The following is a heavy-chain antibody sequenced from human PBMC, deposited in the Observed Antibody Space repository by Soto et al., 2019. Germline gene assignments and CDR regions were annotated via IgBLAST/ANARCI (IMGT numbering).Heavy chain of an antibody. J-gene: IGHJ4*02. CDR1: GFSFSVYG. Sequence: GSLRLPCETSGFSFSVYGLHWVRQAPGKGLEWVAVIWYDASKQFYAASVEGRFTISRDNSKAILYLQMNSLRAEDTAVYYCAAWAEGATEVHWGQGTLVTVSS. D-gene: IGHD2-15*01. V-gene: IGHV3-33*01. CDR3: AAWAEGATEVH. CDR2: IWYDASKQ.